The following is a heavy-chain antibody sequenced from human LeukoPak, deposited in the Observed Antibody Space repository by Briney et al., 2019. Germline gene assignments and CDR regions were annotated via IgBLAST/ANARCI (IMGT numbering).Heavy chain of an antibody. D-gene: IGHD1-26*01. CDR1: GFTFSIYW. CDR2: IKEDGSEK. V-gene: IGHV3-7*01. Sequence: PGGSPRLSCAASGFTFSIYWMTWVRQAPGKGLEWVANIKEDGSEKYYVDSVKGRFTISRDNAKTSLYLQMNSLRTEDTAVYYCASGRGGSYWGQGTLVTVSS. CDR3: ASGRGGSY. J-gene: IGHJ4*02.